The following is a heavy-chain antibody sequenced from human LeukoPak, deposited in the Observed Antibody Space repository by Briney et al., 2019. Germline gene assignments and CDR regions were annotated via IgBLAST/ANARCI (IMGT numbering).Heavy chain of an antibody. CDR3: ARGYLGADSSAYSYYYYYYMDV. D-gene: IGHD3-22*01. CDR1: GYSFTSYG. CDR2: MNPNSGNT. Sequence: ASVKVSCKASGYSFTSYGINWVRQATGQGLEWMGWMNPNSGNTGYAQKFQGRDTITRNTSISTAYMELSSLRSEDTAVYYCARGYLGADSSAYSYYYYYYMDVWGKGTTVTVSS. V-gene: IGHV1-8*01. J-gene: IGHJ6*03.